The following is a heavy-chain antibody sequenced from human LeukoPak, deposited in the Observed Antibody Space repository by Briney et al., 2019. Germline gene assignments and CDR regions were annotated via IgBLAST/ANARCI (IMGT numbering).Heavy chain of an antibody. Sequence: ASVKVSCKVSGYTLTELSMHWVRQAPGKGLEWMGGFDPEDGETIYAQKFQGRVTMTEDTSTDTAYMEPSSLRSDDTAVYYCARDAFYYGSGSIDYWGQGTLVTVSS. J-gene: IGHJ4*02. CDR1: GYTLTELS. D-gene: IGHD3-10*01. CDR3: ARDAFYYGSGSIDY. V-gene: IGHV1-24*01. CDR2: FDPEDGET.